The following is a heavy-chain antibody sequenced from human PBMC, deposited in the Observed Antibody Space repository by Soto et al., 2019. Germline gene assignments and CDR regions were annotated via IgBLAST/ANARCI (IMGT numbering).Heavy chain of an antibody. J-gene: IGHJ5*02. Sequence: QLQLQESGPGLVKPSQTLSLTCAVSGGSISSGGYSWSWIRQPPGKGLEWIGYIYHSGSTYYNPSLKSRVTRSVDRSKNQFSLKRSSVTAADTAVYSCARVPSPWGQGTLVTVSS. CDR1: GGSISSGGYS. CDR2: IYHSGST. CDR3: ARVPSP. V-gene: IGHV4-30-2*01.